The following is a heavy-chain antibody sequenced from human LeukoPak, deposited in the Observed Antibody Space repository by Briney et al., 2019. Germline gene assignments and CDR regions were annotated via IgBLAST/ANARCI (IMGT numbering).Heavy chain of an antibody. CDR2: ISYDGSNK. D-gene: IGHD6-19*01. V-gene: IGHV3-30-3*01. Sequence: GGSLRLSCAASGFTFSSYAMHWVRQAPGKGLEWVAVISYDGSNKYYADSVKGRFTISRDNSKNTPYLQMNSLRAEDTAVYYCARDSSGWLDYWGQGTLVTVSS. J-gene: IGHJ4*02. CDR3: ARDSSGWLDY. CDR1: GFTFSSYA.